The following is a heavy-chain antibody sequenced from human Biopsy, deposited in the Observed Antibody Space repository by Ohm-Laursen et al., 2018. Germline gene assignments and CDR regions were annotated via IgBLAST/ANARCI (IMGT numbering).Heavy chain of an antibody. J-gene: IGHJ6*02. Sequence: PSDTLSLTCTVSGVSVTKYYWSWIRQPPGKGLEWIGHIYYSVMTNYNPSLQSRVSISVDTSRNQVSLTLSSATAANTAVYYCARDSGILNCGNFKCSHYYGMDVWGQGTKVTVSS. CDR2: IYYSVMT. V-gene: IGHV4-59*02. D-gene: IGHD4-23*01. CDR3: ARDSGILNCGNFKCSHYYGMDV. CDR1: GVSVTKYY.